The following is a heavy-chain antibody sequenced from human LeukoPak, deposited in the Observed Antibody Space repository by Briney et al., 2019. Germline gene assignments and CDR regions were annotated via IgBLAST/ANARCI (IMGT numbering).Heavy chain of an antibody. CDR2: IYHSGST. CDR3: AREGRDGYNLDYYYGMDV. CDR1: GYSISSGYY. J-gene: IGHJ6*02. V-gene: IGHV4-38-2*02. D-gene: IGHD5-24*01. Sequence: SETLSLTCTVSGYSISSGYYWGWIRQPPGKGLEWIGSIYHSGSTYYNPSLKSRVTISVDTSKNQFSLKLSSVTAADTAVYYCAREGRDGYNLDYYYGMDVWGQGTTVTVSS.